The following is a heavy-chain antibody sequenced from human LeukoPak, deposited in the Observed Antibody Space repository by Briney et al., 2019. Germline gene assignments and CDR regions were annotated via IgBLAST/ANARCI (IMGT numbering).Heavy chain of an antibody. Sequence: ASVKVSCKASGYTLTSYYMHWVRQAPGQGLEWMGIINPSGGSTSYAQKFQGRVTMTRDTSTSTVYMELSSLRSEDTAVYYCARDLATTYGDYAWCFFDYWGQGTLVTVSS. CDR2: INPSGGST. V-gene: IGHV1-46*01. D-gene: IGHD4-17*01. J-gene: IGHJ4*02. CDR1: GYTLTSYY. CDR3: ARDLATTYGDYAWCFFDY.